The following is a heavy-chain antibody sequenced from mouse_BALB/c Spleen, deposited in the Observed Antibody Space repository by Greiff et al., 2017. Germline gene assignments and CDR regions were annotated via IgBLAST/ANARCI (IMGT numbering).Heavy chain of an antibody. V-gene: IGHV14-3*02. CDR1: GFNIKDTY. CDR2: IDPANGNT. CDR3: ARITTAPYWYFDV. D-gene: IGHD1-1*01. Sequence: VQLKESGAELVKPGASVKLSCTASGFNIKDTYMHWVKQRPEQGLEWIGRIDPANGNTKYDPKFQGKATITADTSSITAYLQLSSLTSEDTAVYYCARITTAPYWYFDVWGAGTTVTVSS. J-gene: IGHJ1*01.